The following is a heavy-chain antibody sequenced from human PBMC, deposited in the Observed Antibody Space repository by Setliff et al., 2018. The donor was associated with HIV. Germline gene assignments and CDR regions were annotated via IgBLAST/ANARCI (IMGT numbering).Heavy chain of an antibody. V-gene: IGHV4-61*09. J-gene: IGHJ1*01. CDR3: ASTYYYDSLHFHH. D-gene: IGHD3-22*01. Sequence: PSETLSLTCTVSGDSINSGSYYWSWIRQPAGEGLEWIGHIFTSGSTNYNPSLKSRVTMSVDTSKNQFSLKLRSVTAADTAVYYCASTYYYDSLHFHHWGQGTLVTVSS. CDR2: IFTSGST. CDR1: GDSINSGSYY.